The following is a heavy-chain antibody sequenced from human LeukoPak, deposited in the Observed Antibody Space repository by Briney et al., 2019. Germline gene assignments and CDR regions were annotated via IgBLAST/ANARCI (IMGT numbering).Heavy chain of an antibody. Sequence: SETLSLTCSVSGGSISGYYWSWIRQPPGKGLEWIGEINHSGSTNYNPSLKSRVTISVDTSKNQFSLKLSSVTAADTAVYYCARESRNGSSMDVWGQGTTVTVSS. CDR1: GGSISGYY. J-gene: IGHJ6*02. CDR3: ARESRNGSSMDV. CDR2: INHSGST. D-gene: IGHD3-10*01. V-gene: IGHV4-34*01.